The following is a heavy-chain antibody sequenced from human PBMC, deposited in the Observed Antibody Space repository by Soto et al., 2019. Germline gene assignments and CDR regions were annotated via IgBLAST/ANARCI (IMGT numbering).Heavy chain of an antibody. V-gene: IGHV1-2*04. Sequence: ASVKVSCKASGYTFTGYYMHWVRQAPGQGLEWMGWINPNSGGTNYAQKFQGWVTMTRDTSISTAYMELRSLRSDDTAVYYCARLGGYSYGSLDYWGQGTLVTVSS. J-gene: IGHJ4*02. CDR3: ARLGGYSYGSLDY. D-gene: IGHD5-18*01. CDR2: INPNSGGT. CDR1: GYTFTGYY.